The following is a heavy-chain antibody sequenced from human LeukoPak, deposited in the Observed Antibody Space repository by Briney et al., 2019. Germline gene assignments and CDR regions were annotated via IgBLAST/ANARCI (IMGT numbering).Heavy chain of an antibody. J-gene: IGHJ4*02. CDR1: GFTFSSYG. V-gene: IGHV3-30*05. CDR2: ISYDGSNK. Sequence: PGRSLRLSCAASGFTFSSYGMHWVRQAPGKGLEWVAVISYDGSNKYYADSVKGRFTISRDNSKNTLYLQMNSLRAEDTAVYYCARDPTYYYGSGSYVGGYFDYWGQGTLVTVSS. D-gene: IGHD3-10*01. CDR3: ARDPTYYYGSGSYVGGYFDY.